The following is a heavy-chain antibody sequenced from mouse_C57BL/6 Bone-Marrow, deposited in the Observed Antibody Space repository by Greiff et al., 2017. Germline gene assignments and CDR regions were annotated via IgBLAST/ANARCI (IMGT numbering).Heavy chain of an antibody. CDR1: GFTFTDYY. D-gene: IGHD1-1*01. Sequence: EVQLVESGGGLVQPGGSLSLSCAASGFTFTDYYMSWVRQPPGKALEWLGFIRNKANGYTTEYSASVKGRFTISRDNSQSILYLQMNALRAEDSAAYYCARYRRGSSFWYFEGWGTGTTVTVSS. CDR2: IRNKANGYTT. J-gene: IGHJ1*03. CDR3: ARYRRGSSFWYFEG. V-gene: IGHV7-3*01.